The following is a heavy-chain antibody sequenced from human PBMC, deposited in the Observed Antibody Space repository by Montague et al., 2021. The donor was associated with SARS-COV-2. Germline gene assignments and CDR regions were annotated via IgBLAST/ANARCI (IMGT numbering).Heavy chain of an antibody. CDR2: INHSGST. CDR1: GGSFSGYY. CDR3: ARVRYYGSGTSLGMDV. J-gene: IGHJ6*02. D-gene: IGHD3-10*01. Sequence: SETLSLTCAVYGGSFSGYYRSWIRQPPGKGLEWIGEINHSGSTNYNPSLKSRVTISVDTSKNQFSPKLSSVTAADTAVYYCARVRYYGSGTSLGMDVWGQGTTVTVSS. V-gene: IGHV4-34*01.